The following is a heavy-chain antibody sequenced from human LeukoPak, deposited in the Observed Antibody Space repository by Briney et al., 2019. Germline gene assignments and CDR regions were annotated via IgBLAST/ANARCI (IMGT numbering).Heavy chain of an antibody. CDR1: GFTFSSYG. J-gene: IGHJ4*02. CDR3: AKPVGYCSSTSCYTRDYFDY. CDR2: IWYDGSNK. D-gene: IGHD2-2*02. Sequence: SGGSLRLSCAASGFTFSSYGMHWVRQAPGKGLEWVAVIWYDGSNKYYADSVKGRFTISRDNSKNTLYLQMNSLRAEDTAVYYCAKPVGYCSSTSCYTRDYFDYWGQGTLVTVSS. V-gene: IGHV3-30*02.